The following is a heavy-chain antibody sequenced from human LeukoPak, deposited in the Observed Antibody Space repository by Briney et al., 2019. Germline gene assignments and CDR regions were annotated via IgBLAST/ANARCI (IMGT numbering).Heavy chain of an antibody. CDR2: IYDYGTT. D-gene: IGHD6-13*01. J-gene: IGHJ4*02. V-gene: IGHV4-59*01. CDR3: ARGIRYGNDF. Sequence: SETLSLTCDVSGGSIINYYWTWVRQPPGKGLEWIGYIYDYGTTNYNPSLKSRVTISVDTSKNQFSLSLTSVTAADTAVYYCARGIRYGNDFWGQGTLVTVSS. CDR1: GGSIINYY.